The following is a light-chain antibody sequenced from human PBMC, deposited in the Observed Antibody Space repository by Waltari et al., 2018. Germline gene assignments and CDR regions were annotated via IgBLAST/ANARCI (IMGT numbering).Light chain of an antibody. V-gene: IGKV3-11*01. Sequence: DIVLTQSPVILSLSPGEGATLACRASQSVITYLAWYQQKPGQAPRLLIYGASNRATGIPARFSGSGSGTDFTLSINSLEPEDFAVYYCQHYNNWPITFGQGTRLEIK. CDR3: QHYNNWPIT. CDR2: GAS. CDR1: QSVITY. J-gene: IGKJ5*01.